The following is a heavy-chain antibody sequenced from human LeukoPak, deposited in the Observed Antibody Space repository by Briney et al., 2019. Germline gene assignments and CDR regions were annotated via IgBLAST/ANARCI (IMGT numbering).Heavy chain of an antibody. Sequence: GGSLRLSCATSGFTVSSYAMHWVRQPIGKGLEWVSALGIAGDTFYPGSVKGRFTISRENAKNSLYLQMNSLRAEDTAMYYCARQKQSHGNFDYWGQGTLVTVSS. CDR1: GFTVSSYA. CDR3: ARQKQSHGNFDY. CDR2: LGIAGDT. J-gene: IGHJ4*02. D-gene: IGHD1-26*01. V-gene: IGHV3-13*01.